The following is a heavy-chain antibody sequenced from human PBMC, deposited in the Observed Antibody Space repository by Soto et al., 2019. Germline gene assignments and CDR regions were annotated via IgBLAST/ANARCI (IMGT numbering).Heavy chain of an antibody. J-gene: IGHJ6*03. Sequence: GASVKVSCKASGYTLTSYDINWVRQATGQGLEWMGWVNPNSGNTGYAQKFQGRVTMTRNTSISTAYMELSSLRSEDTAVYYCASSYAYYYYMDVWGKGTTVTVSS. CDR1: GYTLTSYD. CDR2: VNPNSGNT. V-gene: IGHV1-8*01. CDR3: ASSYAYYYYMDV. D-gene: IGHD1-26*01.